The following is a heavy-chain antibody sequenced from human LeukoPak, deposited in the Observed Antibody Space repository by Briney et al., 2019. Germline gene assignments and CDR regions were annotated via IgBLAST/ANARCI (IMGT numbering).Heavy chain of an antibody. D-gene: IGHD3-22*01. CDR2: ISAYNSNT. CDR1: GYTFTSYG. Sequence: ASVKVSFKASGYTFTSYGISWVRQAPGQGLEWMGWISAYNSNTNYAQKLQGRVTMTTDTSTSTAYMELRSLRSDDTAVYYCARDKKAGYYYDSSGYLNDYWGQGTLVTVSS. V-gene: IGHV1-18*01. CDR3: ARDKKAGYYYDSSGYLNDY. J-gene: IGHJ4*02.